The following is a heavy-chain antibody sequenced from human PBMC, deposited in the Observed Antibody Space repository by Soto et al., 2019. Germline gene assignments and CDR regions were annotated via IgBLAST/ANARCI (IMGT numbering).Heavy chain of an antibody. CDR1: GGTFSSYA. Sequence: QVQLVQSGAEVKKPGSSVKVSCKASGGTFSSYAISWVRQAPGQGLEWMGGIIPIFGTANYAQKFQGRVTITAEESTSTAYMELSSRRAEDTAVYYCARKTSAKDYGGDYWGQGTLVTVSS. CDR2: IIPIFGTA. CDR3: ARKTSAKDYGGDY. D-gene: IGHD3-10*01. J-gene: IGHJ4*02. V-gene: IGHV1-69*12.